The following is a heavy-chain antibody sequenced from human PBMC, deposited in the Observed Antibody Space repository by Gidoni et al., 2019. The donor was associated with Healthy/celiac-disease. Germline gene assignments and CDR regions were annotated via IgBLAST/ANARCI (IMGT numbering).Heavy chain of an antibody. Sequence: QVQLQESGAGLVKTSETLSLTCTVAGGSISSYYWSWIRQPPGKGLEWIGYIYYSGSTNYNPSLKSRVTISVDTSKNQFSLKLSSVTAADTAVYYCARDYYDSSGKAGGDAFDIWGQGTMVTVSS. J-gene: IGHJ3*02. D-gene: IGHD3-22*01. V-gene: IGHV4-59*01. CDR1: GGSISSYY. CDR2: IYYSGST. CDR3: ARDYYDSSGKAGGDAFDI.